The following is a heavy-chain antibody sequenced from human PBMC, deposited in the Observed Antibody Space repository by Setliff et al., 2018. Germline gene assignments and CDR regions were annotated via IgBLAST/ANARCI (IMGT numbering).Heavy chain of an antibody. D-gene: IGHD1-7*01. V-gene: IGHV4-38-2*01. J-gene: IGHJ4*02. Sequence: PSETLSLTCAVSGYSISSGYYWGWIRQPPGKGLEWIGSIYHSGSTYYNPSLKSRVTMSVDTSKNQFSLKLSSVTAADTAVYYCAGGPNWNYEGAWDYWGQGTLVTVSS. CDR3: AGGPNWNYEGAWDY. CDR2: IYHSGST. CDR1: GYSISSGYY.